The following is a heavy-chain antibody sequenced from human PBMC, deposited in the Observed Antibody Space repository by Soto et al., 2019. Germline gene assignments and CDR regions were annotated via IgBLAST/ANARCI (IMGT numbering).Heavy chain of an antibody. V-gene: IGHV5-10-1*01. J-gene: IGHJ6*02. CDR1: GYSFTSYW. CDR3: ARQGIRGYSYGYRYYGMDV. D-gene: IGHD5-18*01. Sequence: PSDSLKGSCKCSGYSFTSYWISWLRQMPGKGMEWMGRIDPSDSYTNYSPSFQGHFTISADKSISTAYLQWSSLKASDTAMSYSARQGIRGYSYGYRYYGMDVWGQGTTVTVTS. CDR2: IDPSDSYT.